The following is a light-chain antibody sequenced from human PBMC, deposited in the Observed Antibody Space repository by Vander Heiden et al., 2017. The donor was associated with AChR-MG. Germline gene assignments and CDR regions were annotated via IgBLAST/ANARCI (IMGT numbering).Light chain of an antibody. Sequence: DIKMTKSPSSLSASLGDRVTITCRASQSLSSYLNWYQQKPGKVPKLLIYGASSLQRGVPSRFSGSGSATDFTLTISSLQPEDFATYYCQQTYSSPLTFGGGTKVEI. CDR3: QQTYSSPLT. J-gene: IGKJ4*01. V-gene: IGKV1-39*01. CDR1: QSLSSY. CDR2: GAS.